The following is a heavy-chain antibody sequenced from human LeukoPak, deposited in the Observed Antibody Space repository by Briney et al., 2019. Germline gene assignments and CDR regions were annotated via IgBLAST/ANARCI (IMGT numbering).Heavy chain of an antibody. CDR1: GGSISSSSYY. J-gene: IGHJ4*02. D-gene: IGHD3-22*01. Sequence: PSETLSLTCTVSGGSISSSSYYWGWIRQPPGKGLEWIGSIYYSGSTYYNPSLKSRVTISVDTFKNQFSLKLSSVTAADTAVYYCARHSRGYYYDSSGYRWGQGTLVTVSS. CDR3: ARHSRGYYYDSSGYR. V-gene: IGHV4-39*01. CDR2: IYYSGST.